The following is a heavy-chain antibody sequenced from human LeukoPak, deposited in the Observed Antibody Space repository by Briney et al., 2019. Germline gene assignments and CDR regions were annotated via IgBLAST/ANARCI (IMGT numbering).Heavy chain of an antibody. D-gene: IGHD6-13*01. Sequence: SETLSLTCAVYGVSFSGYYWSWIRQPPGKGLEWIGEINHSGSTNYNPSLKSRVTISVDTSKNQFSLKLSSVTAADTAVYYCARSGQQLVRCDWFDPWGQGTLVTVSS. CDR3: ARSGQQLVRCDWFDP. CDR1: GVSFSGYY. CDR2: INHSGST. J-gene: IGHJ5*02. V-gene: IGHV4-34*01.